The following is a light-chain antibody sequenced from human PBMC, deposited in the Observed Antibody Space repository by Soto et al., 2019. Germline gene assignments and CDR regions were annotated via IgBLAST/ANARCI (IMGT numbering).Light chain of an antibody. J-gene: IGLJ1*01. CDR2: EVS. CDR3: SSYTSNTTPYV. Sequence: QSALTQPRSVSGSPGQSVTISCTGTASDVGGYSYVSWYQQHPGKVPKLIIYEVSNRPSGVSNRFSGSKSGNTASLTISGLQAEDEADYYCSSYTSNTTPYVFGTGTKVTVL. CDR1: ASDVGGYSY. V-gene: IGLV2-14*01.